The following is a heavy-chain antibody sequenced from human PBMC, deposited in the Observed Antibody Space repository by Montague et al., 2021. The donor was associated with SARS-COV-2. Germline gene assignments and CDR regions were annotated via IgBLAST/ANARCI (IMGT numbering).Heavy chain of an antibody. D-gene: IGHD3/OR15-3a*01. CDR1: GFTSSDYQ. CDR3: ARFPRGSGTGWLDY. CDR2: INQDETAK. Sequence: SLRLSCAASGFTSSDYQMTWVRQAPGKGLQWVANINQDETAKTYVDSVKGRFTISRDNAKNSLILQMNSLKDEDTAVYYCARFPRGSGTGWLDYWGQGTLVTVSS. J-gene: IGHJ4*02. V-gene: IGHV3-7*01.